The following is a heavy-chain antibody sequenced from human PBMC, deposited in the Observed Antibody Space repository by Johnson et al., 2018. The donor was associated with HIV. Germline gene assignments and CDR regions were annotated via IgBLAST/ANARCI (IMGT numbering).Heavy chain of an antibody. CDR2: IKSKTDGGTT. Sequence: VQLVESGGGLVKPGESLRLSCAASGFSFSNAWMNWVRQAPGKGLEWVGRIKSKTDGGTTDYAAPVKGRFTISRDNSKNTLYLQMNSLRAEDTAVYYCARLYYYDSSGYYVGAFDIWGQGTMVTVSS. J-gene: IGHJ3*02. D-gene: IGHD3-22*01. CDR3: ARLYYYDSSGYYVGAFDI. V-gene: IGHV3-15*01. CDR1: GFSFSNAW.